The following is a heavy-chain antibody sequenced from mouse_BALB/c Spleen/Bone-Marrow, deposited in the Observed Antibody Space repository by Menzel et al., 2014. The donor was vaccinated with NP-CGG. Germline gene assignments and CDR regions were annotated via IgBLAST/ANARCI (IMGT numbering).Heavy chain of an antibody. CDR3: AITTVVATDY. V-gene: IGHV3-8*02. Sequence: EVQLVESGPSLVKPSQTLSLTCSVTGDSTTSGYWNWIRKFPGNKLEYMGYISYSGSTYYNPSLKSRISITRDTSKNQYYLQLNSVTTEDTATYYCAITTVVATDYWGQGTSVTVSS. CDR1: GDSTTSGY. CDR2: ISYSGST. D-gene: IGHD1-1*01. J-gene: IGHJ4*01.